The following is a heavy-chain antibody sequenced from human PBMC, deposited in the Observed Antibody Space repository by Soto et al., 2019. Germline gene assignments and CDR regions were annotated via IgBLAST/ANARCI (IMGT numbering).Heavy chain of an antibody. CDR2: ISYDGNNE. CDR3: ARDGYSGRSDGFDI. V-gene: IGHV3-30-3*01. Sequence: QVQLVESGGGVVQPGRSLRLSCAASGFTFSAYTMHWVRHPPGKGLEWVAVISYDGNNERYTDPVKGRFTVSRDNSKSTLYLQMNSLKSEDTAVYYCARDGYSGRSDGFDIWAQGTMVTVSS. D-gene: IGHD1-26*01. CDR1: GFTFSAYT. J-gene: IGHJ3*02.